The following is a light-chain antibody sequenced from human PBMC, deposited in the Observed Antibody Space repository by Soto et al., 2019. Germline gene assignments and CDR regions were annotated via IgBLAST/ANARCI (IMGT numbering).Light chain of an antibody. CDR2: DAS. CDR1: QSISSW. CDR3: QQYNTYSPLT. J-gene: IGKJ4*01. V-gene: IGKV1-5*01. Sequence: DIQMTQSPSTLSASIGDRVTITCRASQSISSWLAWYQQKPGKAPNLLIYDASSLQSGVPSRFSGSGSGTEFTLTISSLQPDDFATYYCQQYNTYSPLTVGGGTKVEIK.